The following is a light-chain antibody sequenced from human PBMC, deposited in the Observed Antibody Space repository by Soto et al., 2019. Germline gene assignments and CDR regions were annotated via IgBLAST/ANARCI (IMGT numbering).Light chain of an antibody. CDR2: EVS. J-gene: IGLJ2*01. V-gene: IGLV2-14*01. Sequence: QSALTQPASVSGSPGQSITISRTGTSSDVGRYKFVSWYQLYPGKAPRLMMYEVSNRPSGVSKRFSGSKSGKTASLTITGLQTEGEALYYCCSSTGTGTLMLFGVGTQLTVL. CDR1: SSDVGRYKF. CDR3: CSSTGTGTLML.